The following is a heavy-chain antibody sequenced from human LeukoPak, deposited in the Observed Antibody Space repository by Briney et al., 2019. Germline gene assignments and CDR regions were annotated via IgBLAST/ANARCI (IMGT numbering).Heavy chain of an antibody. CDR2: ISGSGGST. CDR1: RFTFSSYA. CDR3: AKSGSGYYYDSSGLDY. J-gene: IGHJ4*02. V-gene: IGHV3-23*01. Sequence: GGSLRLSCAASRFTFSSYAMSWVRQAPGKGLEWVSAISGSGGSTYYADSVKGRFTISRDNSKNTLFLQMNSLRAEDTAVYYCAKSGSGYYYDSSGLDYWGQGTLVTVSS. D-gene: IGHD3-22*01.